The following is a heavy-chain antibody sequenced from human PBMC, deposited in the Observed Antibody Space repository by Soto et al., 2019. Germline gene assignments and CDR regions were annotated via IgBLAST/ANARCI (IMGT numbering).Heavy chain of an antibody. CDR3: AHRQSYSSSWYPDY. CDR2: VYWDDDK. D-gene: IGHD6-13*01. CDR1: GVSLSTSGGG. J-gene: IGHJ4*02. Sequence: GPTLVNPPQTLTLTCTLSGVSLSTSGGGVGWIRQPPGKALEWLALVYWDDDKRYSPSLKSRLTITKDTSKNQVVLTMTNMDPVDTATYYCAHRQSYSSSWYPDYWGQGTLVTVSS. V-gene: IGHV2-5*02.